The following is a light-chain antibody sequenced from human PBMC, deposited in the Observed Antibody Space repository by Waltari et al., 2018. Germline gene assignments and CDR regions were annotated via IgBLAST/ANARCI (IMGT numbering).Light chain of an antibody. CDR3: SSYTSSSTLV. V-gene: IGLV2-14*03. CDR2: DVS. Sequence: QSALTQPASVSGSPGQSITIPCTGTSSDVGGSNYVSWYQQHPGKAPRLVIYDVSNRPSVISNRFSGSKSGNTASLTISGLQAEDEADYYCSSYTSSSTLVFGGGTKLTVL. CDR1: SSDVGGSNY. J-gene: IGLJ2*01.